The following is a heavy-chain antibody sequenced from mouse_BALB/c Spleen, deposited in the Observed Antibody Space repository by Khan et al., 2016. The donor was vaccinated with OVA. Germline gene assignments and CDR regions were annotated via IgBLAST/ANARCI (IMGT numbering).Heavy chain of an antibody. V-gene: IGHV3-2*02. Sequence: EVQLQESGPGLVKPSQSLSLTCPVTGYSITRDYAWNWIRQFPGNKLEWMGYISYSGSTNSNPALKSRISITRDTSKNQFFLQLHSVTTEDTATDYGARDGSRDNYAMDYWGQGTSVTVSS. D-gene: IGHD2-3*01. CDR3: ARDGSRDNYAMDY. J-gene: IGHJ4*01. CDR2: ISYSGST. CDR1: GYSITRDYA.